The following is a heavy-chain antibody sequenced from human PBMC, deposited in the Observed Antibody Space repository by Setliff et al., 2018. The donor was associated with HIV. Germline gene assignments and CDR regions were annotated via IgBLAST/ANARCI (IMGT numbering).Heavy chain of an antibody. D-gene: IGHD6-19*01. V-gene: IGHV4-4*07. CDR2: IYSSGNT. Sequence: SETLSLTCTVSGGSISGFYWNWIRQSAGKGLQWIGRIYSSGNTNYNPSLESRVTISVDTSKNQFSLKLSPVTAADTAVYYCAREEKLSAVAGTMYYYYAMDVWGQGTTVTVSS. CDR1: GGSISGFY. CDR3: AREEKLSAVAGTMYYYYAMDV. J-gene: IGHJ6*02.